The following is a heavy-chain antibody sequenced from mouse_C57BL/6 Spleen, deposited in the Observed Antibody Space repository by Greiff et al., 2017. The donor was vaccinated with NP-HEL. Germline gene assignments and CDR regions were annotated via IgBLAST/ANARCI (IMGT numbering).Heavy chain of an antibody. Sequence: EVKLVESGGGLVKPGGSLKLSCAASGFTFSDYGMHWVRQAPEKGLEWVAYISSGSSTIYYADTVKGRFTISRDNAKNTLFLQMTSLRSEDTAMYYCARGDYLPFAYWGQGTLVTVSA. CDR3: ARGDYLPFAY. J-gene: IGHJ3*01. CDR2: ISSGSSTI. D-gene: IGHD2-4*01. V-gene: IGHV5-17*01. CDR1: GFTFSDYG.